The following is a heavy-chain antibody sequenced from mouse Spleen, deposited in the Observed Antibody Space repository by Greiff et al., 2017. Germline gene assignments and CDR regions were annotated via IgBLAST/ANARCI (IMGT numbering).Heavy chain of an antibody. CDR1: GYTFTDYE. CDR3: TREDYLLLQGYAY. D-gene: IGHD1-1*01. J-gene: IGHJ3*01. V-gene: IGHV1-15*01. CDR2: IDPETGGT. Sequence: QVQRVESGAELVRPGASVTLSCKASGYTFTDYEMHWVKQTPVHGLEWIGAIDPETGGTAYNQKFKGKAILTADKSSSTAYMELRSLTSEDSAVYYCTREDYLLLQGYAYWGQGTLVTVSA.